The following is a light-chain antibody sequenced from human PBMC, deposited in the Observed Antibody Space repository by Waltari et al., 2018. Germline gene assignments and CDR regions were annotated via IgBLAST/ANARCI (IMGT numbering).Light chain of an antibody. CDR2: WAS. J-gene: IGKJ1*01. Sequence: DIVMTQSPDSLAVSLGERATIDCKSSQSVFYRSDNKNYPAWYQHKPGQPPKLLFYWASTRESGVPERFSASGSGTDFTLTINNLQAEDVAVYYCQQYYRSRTFGQGTKVEIK. CDR1: QSVFYRSDNKNY. CDR3: QQYYRSRT. V-gene: IGKV4-1*01.